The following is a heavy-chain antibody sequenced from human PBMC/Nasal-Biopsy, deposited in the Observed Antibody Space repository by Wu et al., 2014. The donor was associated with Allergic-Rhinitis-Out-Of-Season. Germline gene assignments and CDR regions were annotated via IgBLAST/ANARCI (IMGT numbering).Heavy chain of an antibody. J-gene: IGHJ4*02. CDR2: GGI. CDR3: ASHSRARGFNFDS. D-gene: IGHD3-10*01. V-gene: IGHV4-59*08. Sequence: GGINYNPSLKSRVTISVDTSKNQFSLKLSSVTAADTAVYYCASHSRARGFNFDSWGQGKTGHRRL.